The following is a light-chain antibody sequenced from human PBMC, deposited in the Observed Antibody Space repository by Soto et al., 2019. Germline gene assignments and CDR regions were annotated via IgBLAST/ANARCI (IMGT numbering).Light chain of an antibody. J-gene: IGLJ2*01. CDR2: EVS. CDR3: SSYTSSGTLV. V-gene: IGLV2-14*01. CDR1: SSDVGGYNY. Sequence: QSVLTQPASVSGSPGQSITISCTGTSSDVGGYNYVSWYQQHPGKAPKLMIYEVSNRPSGVSNRFSGSKSGNTASLTISGLQAEDEADYYCSSYTSSGTLVFGGATKLTVL.